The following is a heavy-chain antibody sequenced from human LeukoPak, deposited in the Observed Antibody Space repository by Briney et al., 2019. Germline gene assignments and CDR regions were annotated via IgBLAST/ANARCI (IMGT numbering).Heavy chain of an antibody. J-gene: IGHJ5*02. V-gene: IGHV4-59*01. CDR2: IYYSGST. CDR3: ARGGYYGSGNDFRFDP. D-gene: IGHD3-10*01. Sequence: PSETLSLTCTVSGGSISSYYWSWIRQPPGKGLEWIGYIYYSGSTNYKPSLKSRVTISVDTSKNQFSLKLSSVTAADTAVYYCARGGYYGSGNDFRFDPWGQGTLVTVSS. CDR1: GGSISSYY.